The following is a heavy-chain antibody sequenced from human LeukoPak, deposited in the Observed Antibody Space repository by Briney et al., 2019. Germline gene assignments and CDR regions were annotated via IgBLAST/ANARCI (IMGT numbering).Heavy chain of an antibody. CDR3: ARALTSSGWLDY. D-gene: IGHD6-19*01. J-gene: IGHJ4*02. Sequence: QPGGSLRLSCAASGFTFSSYDMHWVRHATGKGLEWVSAIGTAGDTYYPGSVKGRFTISRENAKNSLYLQMNSLRAEGTAVYYCARALTSSGWLDYWGQGTLVTVSS. CDR2: IGTAGDT. V-gene: IGHV3-13*01. CDR1: GFTFSSYD.